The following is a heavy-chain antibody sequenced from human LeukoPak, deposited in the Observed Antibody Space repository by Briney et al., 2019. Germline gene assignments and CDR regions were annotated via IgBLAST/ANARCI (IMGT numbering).Heavy chain of an antibody. V-gene: IGHV3-23*01. CDR3: AREGQYCSSSGWQFGY. Sequence: GGSLRLSCVRSGFTFSIHDMIWVRQAPGKGLEWVSDIGSLHTVVNYADSVKGRLTISRDNSKNTIYLQMSSLRVEDTAIYYCAREGQYCSSSGWQFGYWGRGALVTVSS. CDR1: GFTFSIHD. D-gene: IGHD3-22*01. CDR2: IGSLHTVV. J-gene: IGHJ4*02.